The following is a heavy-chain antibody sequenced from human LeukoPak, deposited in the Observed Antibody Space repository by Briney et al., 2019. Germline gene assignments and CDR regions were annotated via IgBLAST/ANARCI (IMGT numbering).Heavy chain of an antibody. CDR1: GYSISSGYY. V-gene: IGHV4-38-2*02. Sequence: PSETLSLTCSVSGYSISSGYYWDWIRQPPGKGLEWIASIYYSGSTYYNPSLKSRVTISVDTSKNQFSLKLSSVTAADTAVYYCAKDRASSWWYFDLWGRGTLVTVSS. CDR3: AKDRASSWWYFDL. J-gene: IGHJ2*01. D-gene: IGHD1-26*01. CDR2: IYYSGST.